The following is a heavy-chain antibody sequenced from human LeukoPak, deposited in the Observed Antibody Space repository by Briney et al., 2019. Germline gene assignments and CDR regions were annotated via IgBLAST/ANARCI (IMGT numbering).Heavy chain of an antibody. CDR3: ARRMAYYYDSSGYKDDY. D-gene: IGHD3-22*01. CDR1: GGSFSGYY. V-gene: IGHV4-34*01. CDR2: INHSGST. Sequence: PSETLSLTCAVYGGSFSGYYWSWIRQPPGKGLEWIGEINHSGSTNYNPSLKSRVTISVDTSKNQFSLKLSSVTAADTAVYYCARRMAYYYDSSGYKDDYRGQGTLVTVSS. J-gene: IGHJ4*02.